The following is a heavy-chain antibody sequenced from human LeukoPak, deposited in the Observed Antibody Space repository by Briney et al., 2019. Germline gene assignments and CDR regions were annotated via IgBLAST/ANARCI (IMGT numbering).Heavy chain of an antibody. Sequence: SETLSLTCTVSGGSISSYYWSWIRQPPGKGLEWIGYIYYSGSTNYNPSLKSRVTISVDTSKNQFSLKLSSVTAADTAVYYCSRGRGAYYFDYWGQGTLVTVSS. J-gene: IGHJ4*02. D-gene: IGHD6-25*01. CDR3: SRGRGAYYFDY. V-gene: IGHV4-59*01. CDR1: GGSISSYY. CDR2: IYYSGST.